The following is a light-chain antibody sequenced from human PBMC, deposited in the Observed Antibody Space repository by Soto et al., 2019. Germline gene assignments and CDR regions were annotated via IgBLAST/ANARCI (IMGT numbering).Light chain of an antibody. CDR2: DVN. CDR3: ASWTTSTTMI. V-gene: IGLV2-14*03. CDR1: SSDIGAYNF. Sequence: QSALTQPASVSGSPGQSITISCTGTSSDIGAYNFVSWYQQHSGKAPKLMLYDVNIRPSGVSNRFSGSKSGNTASLTISGLQAEEEADYYCASWTTSTTMIFGGGTKLTVL. J-gene: IGLJ2*01.